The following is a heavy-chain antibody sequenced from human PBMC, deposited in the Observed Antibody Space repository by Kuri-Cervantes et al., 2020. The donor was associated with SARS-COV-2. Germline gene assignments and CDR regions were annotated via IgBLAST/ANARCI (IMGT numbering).Heavy chain of an antibody. D-gene: IGHD4-17*01. CDR1: GFNFNNFD. CDR2: ILYHGVDS. J-gene: IGHJ4*02. V-gene: IGHV3-30-3*01. CDR3: ARGDYGDYGDY. Sequence: GGSLRLSCAASGFNFNNFDINWVRQAPGKGLEWVAVILYHGVDSYYADSVKGRFTISRDNSKNTLYLQMNSLRAEDTAVYYCARGDYGDYGDYWGQGTLVTVSS.